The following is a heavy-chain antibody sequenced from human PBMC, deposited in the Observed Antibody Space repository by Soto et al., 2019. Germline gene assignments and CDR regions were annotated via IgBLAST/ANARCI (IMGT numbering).Heavy chain of an antibody. CDR3: LHSREFNTYWNDGWFAP. V-gene: IGHV2-5*02. CDR1: GFSLSTSGVG. CDR2: IYWDDDK. Sequence: QITLKESGPTLVKPTQTLTLTCTFSGFSLSTSGVGVGWIRQPPGKALEWLALIYWDDDKRYSPPLKTRLTITYDTSRYQFVLTMSTMAPVHTATYYCLHSREFNTYWNDGWFAPCGQGTLVTVSS. J-gene: IGHJ5*02. D-gene: IGHD1-1*01.